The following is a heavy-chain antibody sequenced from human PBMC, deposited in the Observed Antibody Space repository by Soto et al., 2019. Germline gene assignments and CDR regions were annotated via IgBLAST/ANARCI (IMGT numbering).Heavy chain of an antibody. CDR2: ISHSGGTA. V-gene: IGHV3-23*01. D-gene: IGHD3-22*01. Sequence: GGSLRLSCEASGFSFTSYALSWVRQAPGKGLEYVSGISHSGGTAEYADSVKGRFTISRDNSKNTLYLQLNSLRVEDTAVYFCAKDDSGYPTGCFEYWGQGALVTVSS. CDR1: GFSFTSYA. J-gene: IGHJ4*02. CDR3: AKDDSGYPTGCFEY.